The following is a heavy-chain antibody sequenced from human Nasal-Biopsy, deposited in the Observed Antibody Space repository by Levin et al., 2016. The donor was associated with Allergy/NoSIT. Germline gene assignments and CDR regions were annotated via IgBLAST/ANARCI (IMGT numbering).Heavy chain of an antibody. Sequence: GESLKISCKGSGYTFTSYWITWVRQMPGKGLEWMGRIDPSDSQTNYSPSFQGHATMSADKSISTAYLQWSSLEASDTATYFCATGWGNTLNYWGQGTLVTVSS. V-gene: IGHV5-10-1*01. CDR3: ATGWGNTLNY. CDR1: GYTFTSYW. J-gene: IGHJ4*02. CDR2: IDPSDSQT. D-gene: IGHD2-8*02.